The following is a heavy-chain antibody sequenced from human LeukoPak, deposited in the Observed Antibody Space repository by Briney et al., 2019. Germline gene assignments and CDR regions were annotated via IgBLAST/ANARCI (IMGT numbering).Heavy chain of an antibody. CDR1: GFTFSSYE. CDR3: AKEFHYYDSSGSLDY. V-gene: IGHV3-23*01. J-gene: IGHJ4*02. Sequence: GGSLRLSCAASGFTFSSYEMNWVRQAPGKGLEWLSVISGGSSGSTYYADSVKGRFTISRDNSKNTLYLQMNSLRAEDTAVYYCAKEFHYYDSSGSLDYWGQGTLVTVSS. CDR2: ISGGSSGST. D-gene: IGHD3-22*01.